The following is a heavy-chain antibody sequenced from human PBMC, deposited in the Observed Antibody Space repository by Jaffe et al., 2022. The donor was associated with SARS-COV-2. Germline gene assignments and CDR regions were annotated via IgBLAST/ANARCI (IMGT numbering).Heavy chain of an antibody. D-gene: IGHD2-8*01. CDR1: GGSISSGSYY. J-gene: IGHJ6*02. V-gene: IGHV4-61*02. Sequence: QVQLQESGPGLVKPSQTLSLTCTVSGGSISSGSYYWSWIRQPAGKGLEWIGRIYTSGSTNYNPSLKSRVTISVDTSKNQFSLKLSSVTAADTAVYYCARDSPKNGPGGYYYGMDVWGQGTTVTVSS. CDR2: IYTSGST. CDR3: ARDSPKNGPGGYYYGMDV.